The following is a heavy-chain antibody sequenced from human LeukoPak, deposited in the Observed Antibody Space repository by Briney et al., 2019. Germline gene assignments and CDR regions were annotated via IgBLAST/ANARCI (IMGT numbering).Heavy chain of an antibody. CDR2: ISPNSGGT. CDR3: ARGIAAAANYYYYGMDV. D-gene: IGHD6-13*01. J-gene: IGHJ6*02. Sequence: ASVKVSCKASGYTFTGYYMHWVRQAPGQGLEWMGWISPNSGGTNYAQRFQGWVTMTRDTSISTAYMELSRLRSDDTAVYYCARGIAAAANYYYYGMDVWGQGTTVTVSS. V-gene: IGHV1-2*04. CDR1: GYTFTGYY.